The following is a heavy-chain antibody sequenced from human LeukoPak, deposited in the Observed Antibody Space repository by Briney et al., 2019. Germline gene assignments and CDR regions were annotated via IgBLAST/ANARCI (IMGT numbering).Heavy chain of an antibody. CDR2: IYTSGST. J-gene: IGHJ3*02. CDR3: ARDYDFWIDYAFDI. CDR1: GGSISSGSYY. D-gene: IGHD3-3*01. V-gene: IGHV4-61*02. Sequence: SETLSLTCTVSGGSISSGSYYWSWIRQPAGKGLEWIGRIYTSGSTNYNPSLKSRVTISVDTSKNQFSLKLSSVTAADTAVYYCARDYDFWIDYAFDIWGQGTMVTVSS.